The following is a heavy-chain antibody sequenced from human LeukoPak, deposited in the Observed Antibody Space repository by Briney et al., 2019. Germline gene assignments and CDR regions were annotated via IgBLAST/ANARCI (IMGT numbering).Heavy chain of an antibody. J-gene: IGHJ4*02. Sequence: RESGPALVKPTQTLTLTCTFSGFSLSTSGMCVNWIRQTPGKALEWLACIDWDDDKYYSTSLKTRLTISKDTSKNQVVLTMTNMDPVDTATYYCARIEGGGGKGTFDYWGQGTLVTVSS. CDR1: GFSLSTSGMC. CDR2: IDWDDDK. D-gene: IGHD4-23*01. V-gene: IGHV2-70*11. CDR3: ARIEGGGGKGTFDY.